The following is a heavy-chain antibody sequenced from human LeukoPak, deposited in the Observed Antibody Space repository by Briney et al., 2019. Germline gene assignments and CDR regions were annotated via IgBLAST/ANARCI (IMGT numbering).Heavy chain of an antibody. CDR3: ARRGWLVNFDY. Sequence: SGGSLRLSCVTSGFMFSAYAMSWVRQAPGKGLEWVSIISGSGERTYYTDSVKGRFTISRDNSKNTLYLQMDTLRAEDTAIYHCARRGWLVNFDYWGQGTLVTVSS. CDR1: GFMFSAYA. J-gene: IGHJ4*02. CDR2: ISGSGERT. D-gene: IGHD6-19*01. V-gene: IGHV3-23*01.